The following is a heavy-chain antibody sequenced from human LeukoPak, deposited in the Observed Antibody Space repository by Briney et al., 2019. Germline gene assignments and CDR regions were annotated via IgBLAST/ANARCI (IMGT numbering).Heavy chain of an antibody. J-gene: IGHJ6*02. CDR3: ARGTVAGTYYYGMDV. V-gene: IGHV5-10-1*01. D-gene: IGHD6-19*01. CDR2: IDPSDSYT. Sequence: GESLKISCKGSGYSFTSYWISWVRQMPGKGLEWMGRIDPSDSYTNYSPSFQGHVTISADKSISTAYLQWSSLKASDTATYYCARGTVAGTYYYGMDVWGQGTTVTVSS. CDR1: GYSFTSYW.